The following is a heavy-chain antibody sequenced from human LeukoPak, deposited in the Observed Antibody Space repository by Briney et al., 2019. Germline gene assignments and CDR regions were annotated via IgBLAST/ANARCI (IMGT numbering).Heavy chain of an antibody. J-gene: IGHJ4*02. CDR3: ARHAVVVVVAALGWYFDY. V-gene: IGHV4-39*01. D-gene: IGHD2-15*01. CDR2: IYYSGST. CDR1: GGSISSSSYY. Sequence: SETLSLTXTVSGGSISSSSYYWGWIRQPPGEGLEWSGSIYYSGSTYYNPSLKSRVTISVDTSKNQFSLKLSSVTAADTAVYYCARHAVVVVVAALGWYFDYWGQGTLVTVSS.